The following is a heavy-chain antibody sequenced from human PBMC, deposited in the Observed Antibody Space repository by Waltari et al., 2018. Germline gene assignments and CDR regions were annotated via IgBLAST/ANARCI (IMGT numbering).Heavy chain of an antibody. J-gene: IGHJ4*02. CDR2: MNPNSGNT. V-gene: IGHV1-8*01. CDR1: GYTFTSYD. Sequence: QVQLVQSGAEVKKPGASVKVSFKASGYTFTSYDINWVRQATGQGLEGMGWMNPNSGNTGYAQKFQGRVTMTRNTSISTAYMELSSLRSEDTAVYYCARWSMVRGVMGYWGQGTLVTVSS. D-gene: IGHD3-10*01. CDR3: ARWSMVRGVMGY.